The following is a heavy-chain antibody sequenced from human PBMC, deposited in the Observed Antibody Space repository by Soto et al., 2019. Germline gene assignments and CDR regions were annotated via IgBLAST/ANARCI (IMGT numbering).Heavy chain of an antibody. V-gene: IGHV4-34*01. J-gene: IGHJ6*01. D-gene: IGHD3-10*01. Sequence: PSETLSLTCAVYGGSFSGYYWSWIRQPPGKGLEWIGEINHSGSTNYNPSLKSRVTISVDTSKNHLSLKLSSVTAADTAVYYCARLGGSGSDYSTYYYDGMDDWGQGTTVNVSS. CDR3: ARLGGSGSDYSTYYYDGMDD. CDR1: GGSFSGYY. CDR2: INHSGST.